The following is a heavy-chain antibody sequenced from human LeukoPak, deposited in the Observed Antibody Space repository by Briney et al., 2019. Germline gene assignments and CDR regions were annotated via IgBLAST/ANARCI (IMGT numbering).Heavy chain of an antibody. CDR1: GFTFTSSA. V-gene: IGHV1-58*02. Sequence: GASVKVSCKASGFTFTSSAMQWVRQARGQRLEWIGWIVVGSGNTNYAQKFQERVTITRDMSTSTAYMELSSLRSEDTAVYYCAADYCSGGSCTPGKDAFDIWGQGTMVTVSS. CDR3: AADYCSGGSCTPGKDAFDI. J-gene: IGHJ3*02. D-gene: IGHD2-15*01. CDR2: IVVGSGNT.